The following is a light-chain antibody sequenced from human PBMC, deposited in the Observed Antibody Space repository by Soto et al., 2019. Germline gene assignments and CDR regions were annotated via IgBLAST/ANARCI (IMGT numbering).Light chain of an antibody. CDR3: QQACSTAVT. J-gene: IGKJ4*01. V-gene: IGKV1-39*01. Sequence: DIQMTQSPSSLSVSVGDRVTITCRASQSIATCLNWYQQKPGKATKILIYGASSLQSGVPSRFSGSGSGTDFTLTISSLQPEDFATYYCQQACSTAVTFGGGTKVEIK. CDR1: QSIATC. CDR2: GAS.